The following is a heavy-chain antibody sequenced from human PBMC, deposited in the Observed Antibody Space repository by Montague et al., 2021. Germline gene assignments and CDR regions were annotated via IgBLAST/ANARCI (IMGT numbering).Heavy chain of an antibody. CDR1: GGSISSSSYY. V-gene: IGHV4-39*01. CDR3: ASDSRGRWQQSYFDY. Sequence: SETLSLTCTVSGGSISSSSYYWGWIRQPPGKGLEWIGSVYYSGSTYYNPSLKSRVTISVDTSKNQFSLKLSSVTAADTAVYYCASDSRGRWQQSYFDYWGQGTLVTVSS. CDR2: VYYSGST. J-gene: IGHJ4*02. D-gene: IGHD5-24*01.